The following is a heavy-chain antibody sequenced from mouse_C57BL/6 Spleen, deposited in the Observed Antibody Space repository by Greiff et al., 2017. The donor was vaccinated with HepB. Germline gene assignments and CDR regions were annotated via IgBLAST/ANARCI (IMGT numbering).Heavy chain of an antibody. D-gene: IGHD1-1*01. CDR1: GYTFTDYN. Sequence: VQLKQSGPELVKPGASVKMSCKASGYTFTDYNMHWVKQSHGKSLEWIGYINPNNGGTSYNQKFKGKATLTVNKSSSTACMELRSLTSEDSAVYYCASLYYYGRDYWGQGTTLTVSS. CDR2: INPNNGGT. J-gene: IGHJ2*01. V-gene: IGHV1-22*01. CDR3: ASLYYYGRDY.